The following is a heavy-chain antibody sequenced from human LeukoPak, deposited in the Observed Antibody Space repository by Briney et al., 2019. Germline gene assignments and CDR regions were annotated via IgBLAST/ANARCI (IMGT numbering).Heavy chain of an antibody. J-gene: IGHJ5*02. CDR2: INPNSGGT. V-gene: IGHV1-2*02. CDR3: ARADSHSSGWYRDAFDP. Sequence: GASVKVSCKASGYTFTGYYMHWVRQAPGQGLGWMGWINPNSGGTNYAQKFQGRVTMTRDTSISTAYMELSRLRSDDTAVYYCARADSHSSGWYRDAFDPWGQGTLVTVSS. D-gene: IGHD6-19*01. CDR1: GYTFTGYY.